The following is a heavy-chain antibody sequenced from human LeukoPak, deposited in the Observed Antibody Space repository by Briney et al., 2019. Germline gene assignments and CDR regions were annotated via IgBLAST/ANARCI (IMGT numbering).Heavy chain of an antibody. CDR3: ARVQNVLLWFGTPGY. Sequence: SETLSLTCTVSGGSISSSSYYWGWIRQPPGKGLEWIGSIYYSGSTYYNPSLKSRVTISVDTSKNQFSLKLSSVTAADTAVYYCARVQNVLLWFGTPGYWGQGTLVTVSS. CDR2: IYYSGST. J-gene: IGHJ4*02. CDR1: GGSISSSSYY. V-gene: IGHV4-39*01. D-gene: IGHD3-10*01.